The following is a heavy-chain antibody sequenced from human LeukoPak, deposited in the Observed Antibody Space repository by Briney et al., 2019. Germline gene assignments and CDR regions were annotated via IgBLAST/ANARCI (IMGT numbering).Heavy chain of an antibody. CDR2: INPSGGST. Sequence: ASVKVSCKASGYTFTSYYMHWVRQAPGQGLEWMGIINPSGGSTSYAQKFQGRVTMTRGTSTSTVYMELSSLRSEDTAVYYCARDVPYSSGWSYYYYGMDVWGQGTTVTVSS. D-gene: IGHD6-19*01. CDR3: ARDVPYSSGWSYYYYGMDV. V-gene: IGHV1-46*01. CDR1: GYTFTSYY. J-gene: IGHJ6*02.